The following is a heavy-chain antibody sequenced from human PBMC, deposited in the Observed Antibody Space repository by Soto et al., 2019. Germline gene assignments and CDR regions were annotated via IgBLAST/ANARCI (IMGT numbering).Heavy chain of an antibody. Sequence: SETLSLTCTVSSGSLSRDYWGWIRQPPGKGLEWIGYVSYSGNTNYHPSLKSRVTISVDASKNQFSLKLSPVAAVDTAVYYCARRFCFTTSCYLDYWGQGTLVTVSS. D-gene: IGHD2-2*01. V-gene: IGHV4-59*01. CDR1: SGSLSRDY. CDR2: VSYSGNT. J-gene: IGHJ4*02. CDR3: ARRFCFTTSCYLDY.